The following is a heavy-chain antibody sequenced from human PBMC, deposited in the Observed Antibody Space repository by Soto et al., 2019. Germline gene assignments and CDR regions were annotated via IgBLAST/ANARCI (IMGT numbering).Heavy chain of an antibody. J-gene: IGHJ4*02. CDR2: TYWDDDK. V-gene: IGHV2-5*02. Sequence: QITLKESGPTLVKPTQTLTLTCTFSGFSPSTSGVGVGWIRQPPGKALEWLTLTYWDDDKRNSPFLKSRLTIITDTSKNQVVLTMTNMDTVDTATYYFAHLVVAGITYYCDSWGQGTLVTVSS. CDR1: GFSPSTSGVG. CDR3: AHLVVAGITYYCDS. D-gene: IGHD2-15*01.